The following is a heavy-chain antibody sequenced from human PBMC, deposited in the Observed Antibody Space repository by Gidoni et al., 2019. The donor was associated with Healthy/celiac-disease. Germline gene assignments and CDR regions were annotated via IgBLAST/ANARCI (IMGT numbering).Heavy chain of an antibody. CDR2: IIPIFGTA. J-gene: IGHJ3*02. CDR1: GGTFSSYA. Sequence: QVQLVQSGAEVKKPGSSVKVSCKASGGTFSSYAISWVRQAPGQGLEWMGGIIPIFGTANYAQKFQGRVTITADESTSTAYMELSSLRSEDTAVYYCARAPLRGVGATWVAFDIWGQGTMVTVSS. CDR3: ARAPLRGVGATWVAFDI. V-gene: IGHV1-69*01. D-gene: IGHD1-26*01.